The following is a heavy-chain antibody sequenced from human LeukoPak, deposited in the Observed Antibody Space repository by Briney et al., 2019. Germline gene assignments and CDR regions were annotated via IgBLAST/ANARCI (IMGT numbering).Heavy chain of an antibody. Sequence: ASVKVSCKVSGYTLTELSMHWVRQAPGKGLEWMGGFYPEDGETIYAQKFQGRVTMTEETSTDTAYMELSSLRSEDTAVYYCARVLVRSGIQLWTPFDYWGQGTLVTVSS. V-gene: IGHV1-24*01. D-gene: IGHD5-18*01. CDR1: GYTLTELS. CDR2: FYPEDGET. J-gene: IGHJ4*02. CDR3: ARVLVRSGIQLWTPFDY.